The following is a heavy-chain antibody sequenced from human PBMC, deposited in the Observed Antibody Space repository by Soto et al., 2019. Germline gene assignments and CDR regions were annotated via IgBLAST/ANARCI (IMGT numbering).Heavy chain of an antibody. CDR2: IIPIFGTA. V-gene: IGHV1-69*01. Sequence: PGQGLEWMGGIIPIFGTANYAQKFQGRVTITADESTSTAYMELSSLRSEDTAVYYCARDQFTMVRDGNNWFDPWGQGTLVTVSS. CDR3: ARDQFTMVRDGNNWFDP. J-gene: IGHJ5*02. D-gene: IGHD3-10*01.